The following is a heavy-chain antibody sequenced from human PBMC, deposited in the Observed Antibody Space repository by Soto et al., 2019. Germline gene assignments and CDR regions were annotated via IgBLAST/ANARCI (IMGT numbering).Heavy chain of an antibody. Sequence: PGGSLRLSCAASGFTFSSYSMNWVRQAPGKGLEWVSSISSSSSYIYYADSVKGRFTISRDNAKNSLHLQMNSLRAEDTAVYYCARARAIYCSSTSCYTAGVYYYYYGMDVWGQGTTVTVSS. J-gene: IGHJ6*02. CDR3: ARARAIYCSSTSCYTAGVYYYYYGMDV. CDR2: ISSSSSYI. CDR1: GFTFSSYS. V-gene: IGHV3-21*01. D-gene: IGHD2-2*02.